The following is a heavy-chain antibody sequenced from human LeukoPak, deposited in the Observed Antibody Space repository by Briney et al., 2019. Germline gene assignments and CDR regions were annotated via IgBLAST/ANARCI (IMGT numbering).Heavy chain of an antibody. CDR2: IIPIFGTA. Sequence: SVRVSCKASGGTFSSYAISWVRQAPGQGLEWMGGIIPIFGTANYAQKFQGRVTITADESTSTAYMELSSLRSEDTAVYYCARGSHVVVTAILGGWFDPWGQGTLVTVSS. D-gene: IGHD2-21*02. V-gene: IGHV1-69*13. CDR3: ARGSHVVVTAILGGWFDP. CDR1: GGTFSSYA. J-gene: IGHJ5*02.